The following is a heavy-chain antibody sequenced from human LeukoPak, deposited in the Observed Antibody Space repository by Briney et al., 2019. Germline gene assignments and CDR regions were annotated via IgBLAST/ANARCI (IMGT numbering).Heavy chain of an antibody. CDR3: AGNYDFWSGYVKGPDY. D-gene: IGHD3-3*01. Sequence: TGGSLRLSCAASGFTFSSYAMSWVRQAPGKGLEWVSTVSSNGGSTYYADSVKGRFTISRDNSKNTLYLQMNSLRAEDTAVYYCAGNYDFWSGYVKGPDYWGQGTLVTVSS. CDR2: VSSNGGST. J-gene: IGHJ4*02. V-gene: IGHV3-23*01. CDR1: GFTFSSYA.